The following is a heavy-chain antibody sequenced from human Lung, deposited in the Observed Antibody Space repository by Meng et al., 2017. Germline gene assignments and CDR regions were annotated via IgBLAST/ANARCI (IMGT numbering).Heavy chain of an antibody. CDR2: INPKSGDT. CDR3: ARDEDISAAGKLFGDY. J-gene: IGHJ4*02. CDR1: GYNFPDNY. D-gene: IGHD6-25*01. V-gene: IGHV1-2*06. Sequence: QGQLVHSGAKVKKPWPSVKASCKPSGYNFPDNYIHWGRRAPGQGLEWMGRINPKSGDTHYAQKFQARVTMTGDTSISTAYMELSGLRSDDTAMYYCARDEDISAAGKLFGDYWGQGTLVTVSS.